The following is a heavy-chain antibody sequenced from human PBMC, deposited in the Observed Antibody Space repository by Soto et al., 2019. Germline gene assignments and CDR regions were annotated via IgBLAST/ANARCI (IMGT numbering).Heavy chain of an antibody. CDR1: GVSISSYNW. CDR2: IFHTGDT. Sequence: NPSETLSLTCAVSGVSISSYNWWSWIRQSPGKGLEWIGEIFHTGDTNYSPSLKSRVTLSVDNSKNQFSLNLTSVTAADTAIYYCARHELSGQGHWGQGTQVTVSS. D-gene: IGHD6-25*01. J-gene: IGHJ1*01. CDR3: ARHELSGQGH. V-gene: IGHV4-4*02.